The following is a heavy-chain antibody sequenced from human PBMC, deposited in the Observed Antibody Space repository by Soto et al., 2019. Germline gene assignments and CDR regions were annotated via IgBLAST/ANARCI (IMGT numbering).Heavy chain of an antibody. Sequence: QDQLVQSGAEVKKPGSSLKVSCKASGGTFSSHTFSWVRQAPGQGLEWMGRIIPALGTATYAQKFQGRVTITADESATTVYMELNSLRSEDTAVYYCARLDFGDYWYFDLWGRGTLVTVSS. CDR3: ARLDFGDYWYFDL. J-gene: IGHJ2*01. D-gene: IGHD4-17*01. V-gene: IGHV1-69*08. CDR2: IIPALGTA. CDR1: GGTFSSHT.